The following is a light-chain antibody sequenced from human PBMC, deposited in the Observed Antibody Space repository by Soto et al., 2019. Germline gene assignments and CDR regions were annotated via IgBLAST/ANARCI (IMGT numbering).Light chain of an antibody. V-gene: IGKV1-5*01. J-gene: IGKJ1*01. CDR3: QQYNSYSWT. Sequence: DIQLTHSPSFLSASVGDRVTITCLASQGIIRYLVWYQQKPGKAPKLLIYDASSLESGVPSRFSGSGSGTEFTLTISSLQPDDFATYYCQQYNSYSWTFGQGTKVDIK. CDR2: DAS. CDR1: QGIIRY.